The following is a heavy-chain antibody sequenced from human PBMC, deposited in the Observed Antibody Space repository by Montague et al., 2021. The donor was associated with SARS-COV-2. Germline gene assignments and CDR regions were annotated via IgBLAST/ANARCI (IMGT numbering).Heavy chain of an antibody. CDR2: MYYSGST. CDR1: GGSISSSNYY. J-gene: IGHJ6*02. V-gene: IGHV4-39*07. CDR3: ARYDIVLQGGKKGMDV. Sequence: SETLSLTCTVSGGSISSSNYYWGWIRQPPGKGLEWIGNMYYSGSTYYNPSLKSRVTISIDTSKNQFSLKLSSVTAADTAVYYCARYDIVLQGGKKGMDVWGQGTTVTVSS. D-gene: IGHD2-15*01.